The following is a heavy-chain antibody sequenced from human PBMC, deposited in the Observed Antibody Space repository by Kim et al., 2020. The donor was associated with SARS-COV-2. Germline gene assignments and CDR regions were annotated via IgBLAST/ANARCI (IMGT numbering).Heavy chain of an antibody. J-gene: IGHJ6*02. V-gene: IGHV3-9*01. CDR2: ISWDSGSI. Sequence: GGSLRLSCAASGFTFDDYAMHWVRQAPGKGLEWVSGISWDSGSIGYADSVKGRFTISRDNAKNSLYLQMNSLRAEDTAVYYCARSWKRTLIGGEWLLSFDYYYYGMDVWGQGPTVTVSS. CDR3: ARSWKRTLIGGEWLLSFDYYYYGMDV. CDR1: GFTFDDYA. D-gene: IGHD3-3*01.